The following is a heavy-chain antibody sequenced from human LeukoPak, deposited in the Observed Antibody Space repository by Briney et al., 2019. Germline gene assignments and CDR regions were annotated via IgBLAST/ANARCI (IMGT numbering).Heavy chain of an antibody. V-gene: IGHV3-21*01. CDR2: ISTSSIYI. CDR1: GFTFSSYS. CDR3: ATDSYVSGSYYRLFY. J-gene: IGHJ4*02. D-gene: IGHD3-10*01. Sequence: GGSLRLSCAASGFTFSSYSMNWVRQAPGKGLEWLSSISTSSIYIYWADSVKGRFTISRDNAKNSLYLQMNSLRAEDTAIYYCATDSYVSGSYYRLFYWGQGTLVTVSS.